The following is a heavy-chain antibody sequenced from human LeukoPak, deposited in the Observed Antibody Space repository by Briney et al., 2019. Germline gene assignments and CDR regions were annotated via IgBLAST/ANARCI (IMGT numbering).Heavy chain of an antibody. CDR1: EFSVGSNY. CDR2: IYSGGST. V-gene: IGHV3-53*01. CDR3: AKDLYYGIVGATLAFDI. J-gene: IGHJ3*02. D-gene: IGHD1-26*01. Sequence: GGSLRLSCAASEFSVGSNYMTWVRQAPGKGLEWVSLIYSGGSTYYADSVKGRFTISRDNSKNTLYLQMNSLRAEDTAVYYCAKDLYYGIVGATLAFDIWGQGTMVTVSS.